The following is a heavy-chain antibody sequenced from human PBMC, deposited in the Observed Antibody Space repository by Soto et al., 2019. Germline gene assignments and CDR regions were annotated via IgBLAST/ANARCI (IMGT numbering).Heavy chain of an antibody. V-gene: IGHV3-7*01. D-gene: IGHD3-16*02. CDR2: INQDGRDT. CDR1: GLAFRSFL. Sequence: EVQLVESGGGLVRPGGSLRLSWAASGLAFRSFLMSWVRQAPGRGLEGVANINQDGRDTYYSDSWRDRFTVSRDNAANSLFLLMNSQGAEDTAVYYCPTYHDADWESYRARYLGQGSLATVPS. CDR3: PTYHDADWESYRARY. J-gene: IGHJ4*02.